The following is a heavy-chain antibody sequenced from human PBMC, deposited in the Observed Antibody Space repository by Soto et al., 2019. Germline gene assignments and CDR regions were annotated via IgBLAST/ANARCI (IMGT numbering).Heavy chain of an antibody. CDR3: AKDYDFWSASVNPYFDS. J-gene: IGHJ4*02. Sequence: GGSLRHSCAASGFTFSSYAMSWVRQAPGKRLEWVSAISGNDDRTYYADSVKGRFTISRDNSKSTLYLQMSRLRAEDTAVYYCAKDYDFWSASVNPYFDSWGLGTLVTVSS. V-gene: IGHV3-23*01. CDR1: GFTFSSYA. D-gene: IGHD3-3*01. CDR2: ISGNDDRT.